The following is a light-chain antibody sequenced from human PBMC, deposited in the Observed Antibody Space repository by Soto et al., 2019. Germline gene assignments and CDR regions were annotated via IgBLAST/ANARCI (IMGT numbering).Light chain of an antibody. CDR2: DVS. V-gene: IGKV3-11*01. Sequence: EIVLTQSPATLSLSPGERATLSCRASQSVVKCLAWYQQKPGQAPGLLIYDVSSRAPGIPARFSGSGSGTDFTLTISSLEPEDFGVYYCQQCNNWPPITFGQGTRLEIK. J-gene: IGKJ5*01. CDR1: QSVVKC. CDR3: QQCNNWPPIT.